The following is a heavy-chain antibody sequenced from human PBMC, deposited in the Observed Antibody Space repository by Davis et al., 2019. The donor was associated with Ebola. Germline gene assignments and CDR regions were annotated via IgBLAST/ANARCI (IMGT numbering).Heavy chain of an antibody. V-gene: IGHV4-59*08. CDR3: ARPTYGVHDAFDI. D-gene: IGHD4-17*01. J-gene: IGHJ3*02. CDR2: IYYSGST. CDR1: GGSISSYY. Sequence: PSETLSLTCTVSGGSISSYYWSWIRQPPGKGLEWIGYIYYSGSTNYNPSLKSRVTISVDTSKNQFSLKLSSVTAADTAVYYCARPTYGVHDAFDIWGQGTMVTVSS.